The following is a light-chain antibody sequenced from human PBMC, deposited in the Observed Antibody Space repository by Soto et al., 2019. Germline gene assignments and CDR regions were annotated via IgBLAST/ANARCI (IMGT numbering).Light chain of an antibody. J-gene: IGLJ2*01. Sequence: QSVLTQPPSVSGAPGQRVTISCTGSSSNIGAGYDVHWYQQFPGTTPQFLIYGNTNRPSGVPDRFSASKSGTSASLDITGRQAEDEAEYFCRSYDSSLTVVFGGGTKVTVL. V-gene: IGLV1-40*01. CDR1: SSNIGAGYD. CDR3: RSYDSSLTVV. CDR2: GNT.